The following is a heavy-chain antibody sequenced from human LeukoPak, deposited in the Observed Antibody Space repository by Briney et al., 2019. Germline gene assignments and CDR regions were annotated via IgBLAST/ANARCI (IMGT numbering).Heavy chain of an antibody. CDR1: GFTFSNFV. CDR3: VYQVQGVVK. V-gene: IGHV3-64*05. Sequence: GGPLRLSCSASGFTFSNFVMHWVRQAPGKGLQYVSGISGNGATTYYADSVKGRFTISRDNSKNTLYVQMTSLRTEDTAVYYCVYQVQGVVKWGQGTLVTVSS. CDR2: ISGNGATT. J-gene: IGHJ4*02. D-gene: IGHD3-3*01.